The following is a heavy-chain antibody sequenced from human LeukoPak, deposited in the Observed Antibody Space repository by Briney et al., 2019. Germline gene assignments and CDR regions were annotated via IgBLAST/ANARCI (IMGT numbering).Heavy chain of an antibody. CDR2: VNRDGSET. J-gene: IGHJ6*02. Sequence: EPGGSLRLSCAASGFALSSHWMTWVRQVPGRGPEWVANVNRDGSETYYLDSVKGRFTISKGNAKNSLYLQMNGLRAEDTALYHCARNNGMDVWGQGTTVIVSS. CDR1: GFALSSHW. CDR3: ARNNGMDV. V-gene: IGHV3-7*03.